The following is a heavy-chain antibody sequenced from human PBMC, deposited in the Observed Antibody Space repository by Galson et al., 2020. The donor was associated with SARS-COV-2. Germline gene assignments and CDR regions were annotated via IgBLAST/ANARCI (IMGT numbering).Heavy chain of an antibody. J-gene: IGHJ3*02. CDR3: ARDSRVSSGWPHDAFDI. Sequence: SETLSITCAVYVGSFSGYQWSWIRQPPGKGLEWIGEINNSGSTNYNPSLKSRVTISVDTSKNQFSLKLTSVTAADTAVYYCARDSRVSSGWPHDAFDIWGQGTMVTVSS. CDR1: VGSFSGYQ. V-gene: IGHV4-34*01. D-gene: IGHD6-19*01. CDR2: INNSGST.